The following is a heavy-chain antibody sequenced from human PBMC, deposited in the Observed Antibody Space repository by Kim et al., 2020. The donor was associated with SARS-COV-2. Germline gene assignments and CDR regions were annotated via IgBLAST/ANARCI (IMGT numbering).Heavy chain of an antibody. CDR1: RFTFSSYA. CDR2: ISGNGGNT. J-gene: IGHJ3*02. V-gene: IGHV3-23*01. Sequence: GGSLRLSCAASRFTFSSYAMSWVRQAPGKGLEWVSAISGNGGNTYYADSVKGRFTISRDNSKNTLYLQMNSLRAEDTAVYYCARVYKIAVVGTVGFDIWGQGTMVTVSS. CDR3: ARVYKIAVVGTVGFDI. D-gene: IGHD6-19*01.